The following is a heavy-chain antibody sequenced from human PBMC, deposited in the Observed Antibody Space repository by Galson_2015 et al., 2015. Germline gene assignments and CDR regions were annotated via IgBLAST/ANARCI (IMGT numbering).Heavy chain of an antibody. V-gene: IGHV1-3*01. Sequence: SVKVSCKASGYTFTSYAMHWVRQAPGQRLEWMGWINAGNGNTKYSQKFQGRVTMTRNTSISTAYMELSSLRSEDTAVYYCARGEYNWNYMRYYYYYMDVWGKGTTVTVSS. CDR1: GYTFTSYA. D-gene: IGHD1-7*01. CDR2: INAGNGNT. CDR3: ARGEYNWNYMRYYYYYMDV. J-gene: IGHJ6*03.